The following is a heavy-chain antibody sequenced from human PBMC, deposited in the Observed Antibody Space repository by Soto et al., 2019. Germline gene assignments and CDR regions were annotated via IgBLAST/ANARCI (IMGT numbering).Heavy chain of an antibody. D-gene: IGHD6-13*01. Sequence: PSETLSLTCAVYGGSLSGYYWSWIRQPPGKGLEWIGEINHSGSTNYNPSLKSRVTISVDTSKNQFSLKLSSVTAADTAVYYCARGYRRGYRSRLYNWFDPWGQGTLVTVSS. V-gene: IGHV4-34*01. J-gene: IGHJ5*02. CDR2: INHSGST. CDR3: ARGYRRGYRSRLYNWFDP. CDR1: GGSLSGYY.